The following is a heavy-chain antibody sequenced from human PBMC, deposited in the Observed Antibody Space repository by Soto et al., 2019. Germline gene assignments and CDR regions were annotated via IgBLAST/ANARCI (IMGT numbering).Heavy chain of an antibody. CDR1: GYTLTTYS. Sequence: QVQLVQSGAEVKKPGASVKVSCKASGYTLTTYSMHWVRQAPGQRLEWMGWMNPLNGDTKYSQRFQGRLTIIRYTSASTAYMELSSLRSEDTAIYYCARGNSGAFDIWGQGTMVTVSS. V-gene: IGHV1-3*01. D-gene: IGHD6-19*01. CDR2: MNPLNGDT. CDR3: ARGNSGAFDI. J-gene: IGHJ3*02.